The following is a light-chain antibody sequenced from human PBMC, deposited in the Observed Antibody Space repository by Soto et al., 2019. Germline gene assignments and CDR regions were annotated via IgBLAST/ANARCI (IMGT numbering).Light chain of an antibody. CDR1: NSNIGASFD. CDR3: QSYDNTLGGWV. CDR2: DNT. V-gene: IGLV1-40*01. Sequence: QLVLTQPPSVSGAPGQRVTISCTGTNSNIGASFDVHWYQLLPGAAPKLLIFDNTNRPSGVPDRFSASKSGTSASLAITGLQAEDEADYYCQSYDNTLGGWVFGGGNKLTVL. J-gene: IGLJ3*02.